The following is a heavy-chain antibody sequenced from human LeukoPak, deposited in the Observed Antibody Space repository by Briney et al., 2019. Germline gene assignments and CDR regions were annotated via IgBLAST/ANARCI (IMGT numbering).Heavy chain of an antibody. CDR1: GFTFSSYA. D-gene: IGHD6-13*01. V-gene: IGHV3-30-3*01. CDR2: ISYDGSNK. Sequence: PGRSLRLSCAASGFTFSSYAMHWVRQAPGKGLEWVAVISYDGSNKYYADSVKGRFTISRDNSKNTLYLQMNSLRAEDTAVYYCARDPIKAAGAAFDIWGQGTMVTVSS. J-gene: IGHJ3*02. CDR3: ARDPIKAAGAAFDI.